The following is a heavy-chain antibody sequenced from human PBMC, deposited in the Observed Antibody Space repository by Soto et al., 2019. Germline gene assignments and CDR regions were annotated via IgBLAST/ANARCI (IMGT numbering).Heavy chain of an antibody. CDR1: GGSFSGYY. V-gene: IGHV4-34*01. CDR2: INHSGST. J-gene: IGHJ6*03. CDR3: ARERFLGRYYYYYYVDV. Sequence: SETLSLTCPVYGGSFSGYYWSWVRQPPGKGLEWIGEINHSGSTNYNPSLKSRVTISVDTSKNQFSLKLSSVTAADTAVYYCARERFLGRYYYYYYVDVWAKGTTVTVS.